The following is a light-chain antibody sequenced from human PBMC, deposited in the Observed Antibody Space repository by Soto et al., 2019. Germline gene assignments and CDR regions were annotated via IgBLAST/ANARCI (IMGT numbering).Light chain of an antibody. CDR1: QSVTRY. CDR2: GAS. Sequence: VLAQSPGTLSLSPGERATLSCRASQSVTRYLAWYQQKPGQAPRLLIYGASSRATGIPDRFSGSGSGTDFTLTISRLAAEDFAVSYCQQYGSSPRTFGQGTQVAIK. J-gene: IGKJ1*01. V-gene: IGKV3-20*01. CDR3: QQYGSSPRT.